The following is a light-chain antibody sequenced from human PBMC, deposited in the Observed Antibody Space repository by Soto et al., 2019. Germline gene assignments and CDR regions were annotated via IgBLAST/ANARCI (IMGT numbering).Light chain of an antibody. CDR3: SSYTSVTTFVV. Sequence: QSALTQPASVSGSPGQSITISCTGTSSDIGRYNFVSWYQQHPGKAPKLLVYEVTNRPSGVCNRFSGSKSGNTASLTIVGLQTEDGADYYCSSYTSVTTFVVFGTGTKLTVL. J-gene: IGLJ1*01. V-gene: IGLV2-14*01. CDR1: SSDIGRYNF. CDR2: EVT.